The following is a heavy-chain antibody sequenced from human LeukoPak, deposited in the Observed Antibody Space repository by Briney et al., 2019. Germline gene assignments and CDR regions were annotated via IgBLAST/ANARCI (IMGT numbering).Heavy chain of an antibody. V-gene: IGHV4-59*08. CDR1: GGSISSYY. J-gene: IGHJ6*02. CDR3: ARSPLNDYGDYYYGMDV. D-gene: IGHD4-17*01. CDR2: IYYSGST. Sequence: PSEILSLTCTVSGGSISSYYWSWIRQPPGKGLEWIGYIYYSGSTNYNPSLKSRVTISVDTSKNQFSLKLSSVTAADTAVYYCARSPLNDYGDYYYGMDVWGQGTTVTVSS.